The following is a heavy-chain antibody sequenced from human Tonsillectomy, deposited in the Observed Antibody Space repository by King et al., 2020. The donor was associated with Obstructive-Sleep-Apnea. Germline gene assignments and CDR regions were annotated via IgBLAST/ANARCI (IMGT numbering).Heavy chain of an antibody. Sequence: QLQESGPGLVKPSETLSLTCTVSGGSISSYYWSWIRQPPGKGLEWIGYIYYSGRTNYNPSLKSRVTISGDTSKNQFSLKLSSVTAADTAVYYCAREGVGGGSGFDYWGQGTLVTVSS. V-gene: IGHV4-59*12. CDR2: IYYSGRT. D-gene: IGHD2-15*01. CDR1: GGSISSYY. CDR3: AREGVGGGSGFDY. J-gene: IGHJ4*02.